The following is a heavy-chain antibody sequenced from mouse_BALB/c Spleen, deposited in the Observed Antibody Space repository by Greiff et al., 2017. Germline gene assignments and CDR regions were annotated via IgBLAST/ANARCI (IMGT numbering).Heavy chain of an antibody. J-gene: IGHJ4*01. V-gene: IGHV1-15*01. Sequence: QVQLQQSGAELVRPGASVTLSCKASGYTFTDYEMHWVKQTPVHGLEWIGAIDPETGGTAYNQKFKGKATLTADKSSSTAYMELRSLTSEDSAVYYRTRDYRYDDGYAMDYWGQGTSVTVSS. D-gene: IGHD2-14*01. CDR1: GYTFTDYE. CDR2: IDPETGGT. CDR3: TRDYRYDDGYAMDY.